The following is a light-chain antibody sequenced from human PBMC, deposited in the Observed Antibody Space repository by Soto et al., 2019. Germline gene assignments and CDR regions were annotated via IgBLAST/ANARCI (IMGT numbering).Light chain of an antibody. CDR3: QSYDSSLSGYV. Sequence: QSALTQPPSASGPPGQRVTISCSVSRSSIGSNTVNWYQHLPGMAPQLLIYSNNHRPSGVPGRFSNSKSGTSASLAITGLQAEDEADYYCQSYDSSLSGYVFGTGTKVTVL. CDR1: RSSIGSNT. CDR2: SNN. V-gene: IGLV1-44*01. J-gene: IGLJ1*01.